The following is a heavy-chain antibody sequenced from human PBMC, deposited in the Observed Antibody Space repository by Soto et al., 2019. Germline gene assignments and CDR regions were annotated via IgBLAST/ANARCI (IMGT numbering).Heavy chain of an antibody. CDR3: AKRQGLYSNHYAIDI. CDR2: ISGSGGST. V-gene: IGHV3-23*01. J-gene: IGHJ3*02. D-gene: IGHD6-13*01. Sequence: EVQLLESGGGLVQPGGSLRLSCAASGFTFSSYAMSWVRQAPGKGLEWVSDISGSGGSTYYEDSVKGRFTISRDNSKNTLYLQMNSLRAEDTAVYNCAKRQGLYSNHYAIDICVKGTMVTVSS. CDR1: GFTFSSYA.